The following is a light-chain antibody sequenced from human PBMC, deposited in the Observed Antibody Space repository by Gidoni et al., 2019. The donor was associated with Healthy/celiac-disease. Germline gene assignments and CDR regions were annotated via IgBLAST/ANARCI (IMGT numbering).Light chain of an antibody. CDR1: SSNSGSNT. J-gene: IGLJ2*01. V-gene: IGLV1-44*01. Sequence: QSLLTQPPSASRTPGQGVTISCSGSSSNSGSNTVNWYQQLPGPAPKLLIYSNNQRPSGVPDRVSGSKSGTAASLAISGLQSEDVADYYCAAWDDSMNGPVFGGGTKLTVL. CDR2: SNN. CDR3: AAWDDSMNGPV.